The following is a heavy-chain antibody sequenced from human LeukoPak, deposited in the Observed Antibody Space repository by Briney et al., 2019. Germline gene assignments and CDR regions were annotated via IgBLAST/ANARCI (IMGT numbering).Heavy chain of an antibody. CDR1: GFTFDDYA. J-gene: IGHJ5*02. Sequence: PGGSLRLSCAASGFTFDDYAMHWVRQAPGKGLEWVSGISWNSGSIGYADSVKGRFTISRDNAKNSLYLQMNSLRAEHMALYYCAKEIWGGYSSGWYEHWGQGTLVTVSS. CDR3: AKEIWGGYSSGWYEH. V-gene: IGHV3-9*03. CDR2: ISWNSGSI. D-gene: IGHD6-19*01.